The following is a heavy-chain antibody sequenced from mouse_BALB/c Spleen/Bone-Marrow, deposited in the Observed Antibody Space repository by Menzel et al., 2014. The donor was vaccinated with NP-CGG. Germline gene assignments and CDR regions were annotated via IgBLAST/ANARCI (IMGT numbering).Heavy chain of an antibody. Sequence: QVQLQQPGAELVKPGASVKMSCKASGYTFTSYWMHWVRQRPGQGLEWIGVIDPSDSYTSYIQKFKGKATLTVDTSSSPACMQLSSLTSEDSAVYYCTRDAMDYWGQGTSVTVSS. CDR3: TRDAMDY. J-gene: IGHJ4*01. CDR1: GYTFTSYW. CDR2: IDPSDSYT. V-gene: IGHV1S127*01.